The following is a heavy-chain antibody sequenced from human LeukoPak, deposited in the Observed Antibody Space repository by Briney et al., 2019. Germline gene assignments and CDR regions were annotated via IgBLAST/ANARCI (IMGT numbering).Heavy chain of an antibody. J-gene: IGHJ4*02. V-gene: IGHV3-33*01. CDR3: ARGTMIVPLDD. D-gene: IGHD3-22*01. Sequence: QPGGSLRLSCAASGFTFSSYGMHWVRQAPGKGLEWVAVIWYDGSNKYYADSVKGRFTISGDNSKNTLYLQMNSLRAEDTAVYYCARGTMIVPLDDWGQGTLVTVSS. CDR1: GFTFSSYG. CDR2: IWYDGSNK.